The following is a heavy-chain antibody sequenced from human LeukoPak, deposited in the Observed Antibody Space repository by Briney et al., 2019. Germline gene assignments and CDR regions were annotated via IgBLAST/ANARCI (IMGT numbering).Heavy chain of an antibody. J-gene: IGHJ4*02. CDR3: AREGPPVAGTSLDY. CDR1: GYTFTTYY. V-gene: IGHV1-46*01. D-gene: IGHD6-19*01. Sequence: ASVKVSCKASGYTFTTYYIHWVRQAPGQGLEWMGIINPSGGGTTYAQNFQGRVTMTWDTSTSTVYMALSSLGSEDTAVYYCAREGPPVAGTSLDYWGQGTLVTVSS. CDR2: INPSGGGT.